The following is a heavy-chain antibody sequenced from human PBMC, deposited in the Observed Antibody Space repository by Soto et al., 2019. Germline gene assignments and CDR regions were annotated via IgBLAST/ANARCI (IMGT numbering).Heavy chain of an antibody. V-gene: IGHV3-23*01. CDR1: GFIFSNYA. CDR2: ISGSGSST. D-gene: IGHD6-6*01. J-gene: IGHJ4*02. CDR3: VREASSSGLHLDH. Sequence: PGGSLRLSCAASGFIFSNYATSWVRQAPGKGLERVSFISGSGSSTYYADSVKGRFTISRGNSKNTLYLQMNSLRAEDAAVYYCVREASSSGLHLDHWGRGTLVTVSS.